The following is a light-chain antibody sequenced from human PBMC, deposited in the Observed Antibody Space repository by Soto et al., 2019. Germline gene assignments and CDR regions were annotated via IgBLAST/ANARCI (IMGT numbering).Light chain of an antibody. Sequence: EIQMTQSPSSVSASLGDRVTITCRASQAISSRLAWYQQKPGKAPKLLIYAASSLQSGVPSRFSGSESGTDFTLTSSSRQHEDCATYYGQQANSFPLSFGGGIMVESK. CDR2: AAS. V-gene: IGKV1-12*01. J-gene: IGKJ4*01. CDR1: QAISSR. CDR3: QQANSFPLS.